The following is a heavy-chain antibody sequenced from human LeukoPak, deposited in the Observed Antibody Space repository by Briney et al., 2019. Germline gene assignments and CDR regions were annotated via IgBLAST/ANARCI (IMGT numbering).Heavy chain of an antibody. D-gene: IGHD3-10*01. CDR1: GFTFSSYS. J-gene: IGHJ3*02. CDR2: ISSSSSYI. Sequence: GGSLRLSCAASGFTFSSYSVNWVRQAPGKGLEWVSSISSSSSYIYYADSVKGRFTISRDNAKNSLYLQMNSLRAEDTAVYYCARDLNYYGSGSYSAFDIWGQGTMVTVSS. V-gene: IGHV3-21*01. CDR3: ARDLNYYGSGSYSAFDI.